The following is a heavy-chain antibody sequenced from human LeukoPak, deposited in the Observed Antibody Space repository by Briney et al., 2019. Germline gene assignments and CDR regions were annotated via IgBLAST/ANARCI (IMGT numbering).Heavy chain of an antibody. Sequence: GGSLRLSCAASGFSFSTYAMSWVRQAPRKGLEWVSGTSGSGGSTYYADSVKGRFTISRDNSKNTLYLQVNSLMAEDTAVYYCAQGSRYASRPHCFDSWGQGTLVTVSS. CDR1: GFSFSTYA. V-gene: IGHV3-23*01. J-gene: IGHJ4*02. D-gene: IGHD3-16*01. CDR2: TSGSGGST. CDR3: AQGSRYASRPHCFDS.